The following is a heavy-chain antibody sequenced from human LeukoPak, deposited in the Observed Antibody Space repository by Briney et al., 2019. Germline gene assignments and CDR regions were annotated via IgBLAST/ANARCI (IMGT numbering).Heavy chain of an antibody. CDR3: AKEGSGWHNVNCFDP. J-gene: IGHJ5*02. Sequence: PGGSLRLSCAASGFTFSSYSMNWVGQAPGKGLEWVSAIGGSGDTTYYADSVKGRFTISRDNSKNTLYLQMNSLRPEDTAVYYCAKEGSGWHNVNCFDPWGQGTLVTVSS. CDR1: GFTFSSYS. CDR2: IGGSGDTT. V-gene: IGHV3-23*01. D-gene: IGHD6-19*01.